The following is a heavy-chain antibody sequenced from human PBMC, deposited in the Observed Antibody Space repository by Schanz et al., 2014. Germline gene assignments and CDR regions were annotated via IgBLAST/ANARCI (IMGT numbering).Heavy chain of an antibody. V-gene: IGHV1-8*02. CDR2: MQPDSGKT. Sequence: QVQLVQSGAEVKKPGASVRVSCKVSGYAFTTYGISWVRQAIGQGPEWMGWMQPDSGKTHYAEKFQGRVAMTRDVSISTAYMELSSLRSEDTAVYYCARGYGDSPTDFWGHGTLVTVSS. J-gene: IGHJ4*01. D-gene: IGHD4-17*01. CDR3: ARGYGDSPTDF. CDR1: GYAFTTYG.